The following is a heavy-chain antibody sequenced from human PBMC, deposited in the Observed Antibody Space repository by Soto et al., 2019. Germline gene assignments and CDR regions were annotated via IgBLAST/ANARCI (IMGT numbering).Heavy chain of an antibody. V-gene: IGHV3-74*01. D-gene: IGHD2-21*02. CDR1: GFTFSNYW. Sequence: EVQLVESGGGLVQPGGSLRLSCAASGFTFSNYWMDWVRQAPGKGLVWVSRIKRDGSSISYADSVKGRVTISRDNAKNTLYLQMNSLRAEDTAVYYCARDGGRGGDPDYWGQGTLVTVSS. J-gene: IGHJ4*02. CDR2: IKRDGSSI. CDR3: ARDGGRGGDPDY.